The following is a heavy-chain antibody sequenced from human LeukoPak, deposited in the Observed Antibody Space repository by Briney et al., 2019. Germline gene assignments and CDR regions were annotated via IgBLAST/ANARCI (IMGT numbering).Heavy chain of an antibody. J-gene: IGHJ4*02. V-gene: IGHV1-46*01. Sequence: GASVKVSCKASGYRFTSYDMHWVRPAPGQGLERMGIINPSGGSTSYAQRFQGRDAMTRDTSKTTVYREVNSLTSEDTAVYFCARDGPTAAPFDYWGQGTLVTVSS. D-gene: IGHD2-2*01. CDR1: GYRFTSYD. CDR3: ARDGPTAAPFDY. CDR2: INPSGGST.